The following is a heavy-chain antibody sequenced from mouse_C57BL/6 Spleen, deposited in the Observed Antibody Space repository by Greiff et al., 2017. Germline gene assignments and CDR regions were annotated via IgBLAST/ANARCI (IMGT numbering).Heavy chain of an antibody. D-gene: IGHD2-5*01. J-gene: IGHJ2*01. CDR3: ARRTYYSNYFDY. CDR1: GFTFSSYG. Sequence: EVMLVDSGGDLVKPGGSLKLSCAASGFTFSSYGMSWVRQTPDKRLEWVATISSGGSYTYYPDSVKGRFTISRDNAKNTLYLQMSSLKSEDTAMYYCARRTYYSNYFDYWGQGTTLTVSS. CDR2: ISSGGSYT. V-gene: IGHV5-6*02.